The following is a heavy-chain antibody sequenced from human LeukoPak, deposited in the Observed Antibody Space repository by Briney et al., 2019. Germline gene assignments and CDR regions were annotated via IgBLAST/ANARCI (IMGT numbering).Heavy chain of an antibody. V-gene: IGHV3-9*01. CDR2: ISWNSGSI. CDR1: GFTFDDYA. CDR3: AKDISSSPLYYFDY. J-gene: IGHJ4*02. Sequence: GGSLRLSCAASGFTFDDYAMHWVRQAPGKGLEWVSGISWNSGSIGYADSVEGRFTISRDNAKNSLYLQMDSLRAEDTALYYCAKDISSSPLYYFDYWGQGTLVTVSS. D-gene: IGHD6-13*01.